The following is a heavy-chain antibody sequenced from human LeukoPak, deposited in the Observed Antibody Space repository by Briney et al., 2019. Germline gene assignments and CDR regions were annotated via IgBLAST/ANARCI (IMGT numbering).Heavy chain of an antibody. J-gene: IGHJ4*02. D-gene: IGHD5-24*01. CDR1: GFTFSSYS. CDR3: ASVGNVETDY. V-gene: IGHV3-21*01. Sequence: GGPLRLSCAASGFTFSSYSMNWVRQAPGKGLEWVSSISSSSSYIYYADSVKGRFTISRDNAKNSLFLQMNSLRAEDTAVYYCASVGNVETDYWGQGTLVTVSS. CDR2: ISSSSSYI.